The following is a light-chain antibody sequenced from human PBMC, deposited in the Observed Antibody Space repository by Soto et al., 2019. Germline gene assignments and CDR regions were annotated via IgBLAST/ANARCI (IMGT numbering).Light chain of an antibody. J-gene: IGKJ3*01. V-gene: IGKV3-20*01. CDR2: GAS. CDR3: QQYATSARLT. Sequence: EIVLTQSPGTLSWSPGERATLSCRASQSVSGNYLAWFQQKPGQAPRLLIYGASSRANGIPDRFSGSGSGTDFTRTINGLETEDFAVYYCQQYATSARLTFGPGTKVDI. CDR1: QSVSGNY.